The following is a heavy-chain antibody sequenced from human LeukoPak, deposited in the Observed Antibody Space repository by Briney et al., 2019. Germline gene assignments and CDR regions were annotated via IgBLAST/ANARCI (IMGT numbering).Heavy chain of an antibody. CDR2: IYSGGST. Sequence: PGGSLRLSCAASGFTVSSNFMTWVRQAPGKGLEWVSVIYSGGSTYYADSVKGRFTISRDNSKNTLHLQMNSLRAEDTAVYYRARDNGGALDYWGQGTLVTVSS. D-gene: IGHD7-27*01. V-gene: IGHV3-66*01. CDR1: GFTVSSNF. CDR3: ARDNGGALDY. J-gene: IGHJ4*02.